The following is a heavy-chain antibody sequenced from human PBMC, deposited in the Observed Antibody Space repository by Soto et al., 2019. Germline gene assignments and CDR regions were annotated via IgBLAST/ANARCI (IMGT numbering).Heavy chain of an antibody. Sequence: PSETLSLTCAVSGGSISGSYYYWGWLRQSPGKGPEWIGSVFYTGFTSYNPSLESRVSVSVDTSKNQFSLKVSGVSAADTAVYYCARGVSGSHQGSWFDPWGQGTLVTVSS. CDR3: ARGVSGSHQGSWFDP. D-gene: IGHD1-26*01. V-gene: IGHV4-39*07. CDR1: GGSISGSYYY. CDR2: VFYTGFT. J-gene: IGHJ5*02.